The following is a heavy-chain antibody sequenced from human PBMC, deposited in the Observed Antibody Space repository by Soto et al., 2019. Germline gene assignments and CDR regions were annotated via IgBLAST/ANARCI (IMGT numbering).Heavy chain of an antibody. Sequence: QVQLVQSGAEVRKPGASVTVSCGSSGDSFNDYYIHWVRQAPGQGFEWMGWINPNGGVTKYAQKFQGWVSMTRDTSIRTVYMQLSRLRSDDTAVYYCARESGGATATLDYYYLDMDVWGTGTTVTVSS. CDR1: GDSFNDYY. CDR3: ARESGGATATLDYYYLDMDV. D-gene: IGHD5-12*01. CDR2: INPNGGVT. V-gene: IGHV1-2*04. J-gene: IGHJ6*03.